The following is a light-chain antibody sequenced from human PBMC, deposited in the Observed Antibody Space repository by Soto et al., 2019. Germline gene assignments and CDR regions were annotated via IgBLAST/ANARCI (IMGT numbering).Light chain of an antibody. CDR1: QSVNSNY. CDR3: QQYDNSFRT. Sequence: EIVLTQSPGTLSLSPGERATLSCRASQSVNSNYLAWYQQKPGQSPRVLIYGASSRATGIPDRFSGSGSGTDFTLTISRLDPEDFAVYNCQQYDNSFRTFGQGTKVEIK. J-gene: IGKJ1*01. V-gene: IGKV3-20*01. CDR2: GAS.